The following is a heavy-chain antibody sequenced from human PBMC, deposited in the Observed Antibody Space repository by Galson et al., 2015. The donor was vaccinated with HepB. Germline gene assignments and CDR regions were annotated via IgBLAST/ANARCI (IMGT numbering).Heavy chain of an antibody. CDR2: ISGYNGNT. J-gene: IGHJ6*03. V-gene: IGHV1-18*04. Sequence: SVKVSCKASGYIFTTYGISWVRQAPGQGLEWMGWISGYNGNTYYAQKFQGRVTMTTDTSTSTAYMELRSLRSDDTAVYYCARDTNYYYYMDVWGKGTTVTVSS. CDR3: ARDTNYYYYMDV. CDR1: GYIFTTYG. D-gene: IGHD2-2*01.